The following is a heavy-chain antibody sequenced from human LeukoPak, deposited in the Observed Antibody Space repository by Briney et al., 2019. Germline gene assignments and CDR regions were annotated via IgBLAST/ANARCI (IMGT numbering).Heavy chain of an antibody. D-gene: IGHD6-19*01. Sequence: GGSLRLSCAVSGFSFSSYWMHWVRQAPGKGLVWVSRISTDGSSTTHADSVRGRFTISRDNPKNTLYLQMDSLRAEDTAVYYCARPSSGWYGSWGQGTLVTVSS. CDR1: GFSFSSYW. CDR2: ISTDGSST. V-gene: IGHV3-74*01. J-gene: IGHJ4*02. CDR3: ARPSSGWYGS.